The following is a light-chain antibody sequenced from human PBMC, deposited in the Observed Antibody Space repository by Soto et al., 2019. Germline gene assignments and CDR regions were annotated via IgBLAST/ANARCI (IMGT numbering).Light chain of an antibody. V-gene: IGKV3-20*01. CDR2: GAS. CDR1: QSVSSSY. CDR3: QQYGSSPWT. J-gene: IGKJ1*01. Sequence: EIVLTQSPGTLSLSPVERATLSFRASQSVSSSYLAWYQQKPGQAPRLLIYGASSRATGIPDRFSGSGSGTDFTLTISRLEPEDFAVYYCQQYGSSPWTFGQGTKVDI.